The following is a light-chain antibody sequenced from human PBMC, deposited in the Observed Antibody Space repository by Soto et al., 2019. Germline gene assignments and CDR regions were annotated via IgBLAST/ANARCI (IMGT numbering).Light chain of an antibody. J-gene: IGKJ3*01. CDR1: QAISSA. Sequence: DRVTKPCQASQAISSALARYQQKPGKPPKLLIYDASTLQSGVPSRFSGTASGTDFTLTINSLQPEDFATYYCQHFNNWPVTFGPGTKVDVK. V-gene: IGKV1D-13*01. CDR3: QHFNNWPVT. CDR2: DAS.